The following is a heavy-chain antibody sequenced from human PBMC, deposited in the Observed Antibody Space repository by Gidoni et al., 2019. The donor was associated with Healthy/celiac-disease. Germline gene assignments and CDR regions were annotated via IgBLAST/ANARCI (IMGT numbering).Heavy chain of an antibody. D-gene: IGHD2-21*02. V-gene: IGHV3-49*05. CDR2: IRSKAYGGTT. J-gene: IGHJ4*02. Sequence: EVQLVECGGGMVKPGRYLRLSCTASGFTFGDYAMSWFGQAPGKGLEWVGFIRSKAYGGTTEYAASVKGRFTISRDDSQSIAYLQMNSLKTEDTAVYYCTRPSYCGGDCYSFDYWGQGTLVTVS. CDR1: GFTFGDYA. CDR3: TRPSYCGGDCYSFDY.